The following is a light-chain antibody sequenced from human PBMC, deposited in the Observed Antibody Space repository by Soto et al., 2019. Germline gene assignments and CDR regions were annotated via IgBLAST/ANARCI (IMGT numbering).Light chain of an antibody. CDR2: AAS. J-gene: IGKJ1*01. Sequence: EVVMRQSPATLSVSPGDTRNLSCRGCHGGSSYLAWYQHKSGQAPMLLIYAASTMATRVPSRSSVGGSGTEFTLATGRLQSEEFAVYSGEQYYNGRPRFGKGTELDIK. CDR3: EQYYNGRPR. V-gene: IGKV3-15*01. CDR1: HGGSSY.